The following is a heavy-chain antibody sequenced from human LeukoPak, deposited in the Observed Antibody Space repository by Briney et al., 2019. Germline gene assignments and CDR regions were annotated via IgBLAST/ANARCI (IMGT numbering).Heavy chain of an antibody. D-gene: IGHD6-19*01. CDR2: IYHSGST. V-gene: IGHV4-30-2*01. Sequence: PSQTLSLTCAVSGGSISSGGYSWSWIRQPPGKGLEWIGYIYHSGSTNYNPSLKSRVTISVDTSKNQFSLKLSSVTAADTAVYYCARGSIWQWLVDYWGQGTLVTVSS. CDR1: GGSISSGGYS. CDR3: ARGSIWQWLVDY. J-gene: IGHJ4*02.